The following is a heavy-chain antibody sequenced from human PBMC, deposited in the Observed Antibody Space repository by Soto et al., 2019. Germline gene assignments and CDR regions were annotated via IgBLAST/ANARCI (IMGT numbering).Heavy chain of an antibody. CDR2: ISSSSSYI. CDR1: GFTFSSYS. D-gene: IGHD3-10*01. J-gene: IGHJ4*02. CDR3: ASVYGSGHFDY. V-gene: IGHV3-21*01. Sequence: EVQLVESGGGLVKPGGSLRLSCAASGFTFSSYSMNWVRQAPGKGLEWVSSISSSSSYIYYADSVKGRFTISRDNAKNSLYLQINSLSAEDTAVYYCASVYGSGHFDYWGQGTLVTVSS.